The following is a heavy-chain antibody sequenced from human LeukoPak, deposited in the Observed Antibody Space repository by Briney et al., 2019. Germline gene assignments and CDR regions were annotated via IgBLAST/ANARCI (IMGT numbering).Heavy chain of an antibody. V-gene: IGHV3-74*01. CDR2: INSDGGST. CDR3: ARSPYGGYGDN. J-gene: IGHJ4*02. CDR1: GSTFSRSW. Sequence: PGGSLRLSCAASGSTFSRSWMHWVRQPPGKGLVWVSRINSDGGSTTYADSVKGRFTISRDNARNTLYLQMNSLRAEDTAMYYCARSPYGGYGDNWGQGTLVTVSS. D-gene: IGHD4-17*01.